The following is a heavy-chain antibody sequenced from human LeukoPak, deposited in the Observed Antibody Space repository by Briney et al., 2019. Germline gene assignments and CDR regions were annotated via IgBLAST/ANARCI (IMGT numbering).Heavy chain of an antibody. CDR2: IYYSGST. Sequence: SETLSLTCTVSGGSISSYYWSWIRQPPGKGLEWIGDIYYSGSTNYNPSLKSRVTISVDTSKNQFSLKLSSVTAADTAVYYCARRLPLPRRLWFGVRGDYMDVWGKGTTVTVSS. J-gene: IGHJ6*03. CDR1: GGSISSYY. V-gene: IGHV4-59*01. D-gene: IGHD3-10*01. CDR3: ARRLPLPRRLWFGVRGDYMDV.